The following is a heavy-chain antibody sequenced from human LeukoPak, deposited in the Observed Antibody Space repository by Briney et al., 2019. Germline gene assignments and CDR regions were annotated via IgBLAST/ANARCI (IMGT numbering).Heavy chain of an antibody. CDR3: ANIVNRSGWRW. J-gene: IGHJ4*02. CDR1: GGSISGKNYY. Sequence: SETLSLTCTVSGGSISGKNYYWGWIRQPPGKGLEWIGSIYDSRNTYYDPSLKSRVTISVDTSKNQFSLKLTSVTAADTAVNYCANIVNRSGWRWGGQGTLVTVSS. V-gene: IGHV4-39*01. CDR2: IYDSRNT. D-gene: IGHD6-19*01.